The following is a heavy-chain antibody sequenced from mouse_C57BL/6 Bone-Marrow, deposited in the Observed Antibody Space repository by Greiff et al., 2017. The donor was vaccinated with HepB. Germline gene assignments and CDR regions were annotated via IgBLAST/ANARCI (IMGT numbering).Heavy chain of an antibody. V-gene: IGHV1-55*01. J-gene: IGHJ1*03. CDR3: ARNRLLRWYFDV. D-gene: IGHD2-3*01. Sequence: VQLQQSGAELVKPGASVKMSCKASGYTFTSYWITWVKQRPGQGLEWIGDIYPGSGSTNYNEKFKSKATLTVDTSSSTAYMQLSSLTSEDSAVYYCARNRLLRWYFDVWGTGTTVTVSS. CDR2: IYPGSGST. CDR1: GYTFTSYW.